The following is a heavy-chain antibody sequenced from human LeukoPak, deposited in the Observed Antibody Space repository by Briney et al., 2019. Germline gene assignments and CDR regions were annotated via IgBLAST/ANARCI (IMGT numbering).Heavy chain of an antibody. CDR3: AKDQGTGYSSGWYLDY. CDR2: ISASGSST. CDR1: GFTFSNYA. D-gene: IGHD6-19*01. V-gene: IGHV3-23*01. Sequence: GGSLRLSCAASGFTFSNYAMSWVRQAPGRGLEWVSTISASGSSTYYADSVKGRFTISKDNSKNTLYLLMISLRAEDTAVYFCAKDQGTGYSSGWYLDYWGQGTLVTVSS. J-gene: IGHJ4*02.